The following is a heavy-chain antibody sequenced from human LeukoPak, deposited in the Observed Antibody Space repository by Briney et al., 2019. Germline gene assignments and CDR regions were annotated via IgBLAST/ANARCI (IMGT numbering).Heavy chain of an antibody. V-gene: IGHV3-33*07. Sequence: TGGSLRLSCAASGFTFSSYGMYWVRQAPGKGLEWVAVIWYDGSHKSYANSVKGRFTISRDNPKNILYLHVNSLRADDTAVYYCARDRGYSSTWSFGKHYYMDVWGKGTTVTVSS. D-gene: IGHD6-13*01. CDR3: ARDRGYSSTWSFGKHYYMDV. J-gene: IGHJ6*03. CDR1: GFTFSSYG. CDR2: IWYDGSHK.